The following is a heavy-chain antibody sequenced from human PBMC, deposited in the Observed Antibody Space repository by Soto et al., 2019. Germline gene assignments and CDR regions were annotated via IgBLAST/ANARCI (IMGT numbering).Heavy chain of an antibody. D-gene: IGHD3-10*01. CDR1: GYSFTSYW. Sequence: PGESLKISCKGSGYSFTSYWIGWVRQMPGKGLEWMGIIYPGDSDTRYSPSFQDQVTISADKSISTAYLQWSSLKASDTAMYYCARRLLWFGELSSGMDVWGQGTTVTVSS. J-gene: IGHJ6*02. CDR2: IYPGDSDT. CDR3: ARRLLWFGELSSGMDV. V-gene: IGHV5-51*01.